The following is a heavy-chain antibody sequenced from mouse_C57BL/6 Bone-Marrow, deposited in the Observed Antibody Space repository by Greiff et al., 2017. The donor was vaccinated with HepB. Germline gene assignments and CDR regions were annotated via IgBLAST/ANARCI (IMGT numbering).Heavy chain of an antibody. CDR3: ARGPLSTMRAMDY. V-gene: IGHV1-66*01. CDR2: IYPGSGNT. Sequence: QVQLKESGPELVKPGASVKISCKASGYSFTSYYIHWVKQRPGQGLEWIGWIYPGSGNTKYNEKFKGKATLTADTSSSTAYMQLSSLTSEDSAVYYCARGPLSTMRAMDYWGQGTSVTVSS. CDR1: GYSFTSYY. D-gene: IGHD2-4*01. J-gene: IGHJ4*01.